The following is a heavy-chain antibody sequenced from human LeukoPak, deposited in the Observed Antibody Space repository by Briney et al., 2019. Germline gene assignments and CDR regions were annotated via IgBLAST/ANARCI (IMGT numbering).Heavy chain of an antibody. CDR1: GGSISSYY. CDR3: ARGVSYYDSSGYYNEYFQH. J-gene: IGHJ1*01. CDR2: IYYSGST. V-gene: IGHV4-59*08. D-gene: IGHD3-22*01. Sequence: SETLSLTCTVSGGSISSYYWSWIRQPPGKGLKWIGYIYYSGSTNYNPSLKSRVTISVDTSKNQFSLKLNSVTAADTAVYYCARGVSYYDSSGYYNEYFQHWGQGTLVTVSS.